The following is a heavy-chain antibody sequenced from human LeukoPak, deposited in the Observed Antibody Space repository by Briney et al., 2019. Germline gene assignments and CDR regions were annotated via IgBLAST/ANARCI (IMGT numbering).Heavy chain of an antibody. CDR1: GYTFTGYY. CDR2: INPNSGGT. D-gene: IGHD3-3*01. V-gene: IGHV1-2*02. Sequence: GASVKVSCKASGYTFTGYYMHWVRQAPGQGLEWMGWINPNSGGTNYAQKVQGRVTMTRDTSISTAYMELSRLGSDDTAVYYCARSRLRFLEWSVDTAMVTVRPEEMDVWGKGTTVTVSS. CDR3: ARSRLRFLEWSVDTAMVTVRPEEMDV. J-gene: IGHJ6*04.